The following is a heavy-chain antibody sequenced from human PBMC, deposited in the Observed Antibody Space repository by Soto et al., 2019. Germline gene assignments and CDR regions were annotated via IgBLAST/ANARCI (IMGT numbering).Heavy chain of an antibody. Sequence: QVQLVESGGGVVQPGRSLRLSCAASGFTFSSYGMHWVRQAPGKGLEWVAVISYDGSNKYYADSVKGRFTISRDNSKNTLYRQMNSLRAEDTAVYYCAKRRPGCGYYYSYYYYGMDVWGQGTTVTVSS. CDR2: ISYDGSNK. D-gene: IGHD3-22*01. V-gene: IGHV3-30*18. CDR3: AKRRPGCGYYYSYYYYGMDV. CDR1: GFTFSSYG. J-gene: IGHJ6*02.